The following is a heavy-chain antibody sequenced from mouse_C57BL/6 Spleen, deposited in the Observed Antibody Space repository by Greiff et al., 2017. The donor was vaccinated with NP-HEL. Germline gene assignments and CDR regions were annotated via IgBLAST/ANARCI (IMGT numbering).Heavy chain of an antibody. CDR1: GFNIKDDY. Sequence: VQLQQSGAELVRPGASVKLSCTASGFNIKDDYMHWVKQRPEQGLEWIGWIDPENGDTEYASKFQGKATITADTSSNTDYLQLSSLTSEDTAVYYCTTYYSNLDYWGQGTTLTVSS. V-gene: IGHV14-4*01. D-gene: IGHD2-5*01. J-gene: IGHJ2*01. CDR2: IDPENGDT. CDR3: TTYYSNLDY.